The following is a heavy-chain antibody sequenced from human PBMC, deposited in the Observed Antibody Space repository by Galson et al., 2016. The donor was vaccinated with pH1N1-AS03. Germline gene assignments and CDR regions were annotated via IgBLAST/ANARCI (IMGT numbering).Heavy chain of an antibody. D-gene: IGHD3-10*01. CDR3: RIKSVGYGSGSSYFDY. J-gene: IGHJ4*02. V-gene: IGHV1-8*01. Sequence: SVKVSCKASGYTFTTFDINWVRLATGQGLEWMGWMNPNSANTGYAQKFQDRVTMTRNTSISTAYMELSSLRSEVTAVYYCRIKSVGYGSGSSYFDYWGQGTLVTVSS. CDR2: MNPNSANT. CDR1: GYTFTTFD.